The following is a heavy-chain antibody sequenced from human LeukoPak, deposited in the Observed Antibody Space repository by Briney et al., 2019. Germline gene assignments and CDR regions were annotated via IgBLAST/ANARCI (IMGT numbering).Heavy chain of an antibody. Sequence: SETLSLTCTVSGGSISSGGYCWSWIRQPPGKGLEWIGEINHSGRTKYNPSLKSRATISVDTSKNQFSLRLSSVTAADTAVYYCARQPRSIRFLDHRGARYYMDVWGKGTTVTVSS. V-gene: IGHV4-39*01. CDR3: ARQPRSIRFLDHRGARYYMDV. J-gene: IGHJ6*03. D-gene: IGHD3-3*01. CDR1: GGSISSGGYC. CDR2: INHSGRT.